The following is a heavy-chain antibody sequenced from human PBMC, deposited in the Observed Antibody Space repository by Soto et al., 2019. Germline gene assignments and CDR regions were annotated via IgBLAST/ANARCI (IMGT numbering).Heavy chain of an antibody. CDR1: GGTFSSYA. D-gene: IGHD2-2*01. CDR3: ADSSAAISYYYGMDV. V-gene: IGHV1-69*13. CDR2: IIPIFGTA. J-gene: IGHJ6*02. Sequence: SVKVSCKASGGTFSSYAISWVRQAPGQGLEWMGGIIPIFGTANYAQKFQGRVTITADESTSTAYMELSSLRSEDTAVYYCADSSAAISYYYGMDVWGQGTTVTVSS.